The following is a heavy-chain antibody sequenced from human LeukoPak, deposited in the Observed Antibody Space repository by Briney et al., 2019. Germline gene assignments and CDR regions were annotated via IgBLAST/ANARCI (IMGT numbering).Heavy chain of an antibody. CDR3: ASRRSVVPWGQRFLEWFPEVYYGMDV. J-gene: IGHJ6*02. CDR1: GYTFTSYA. CDR2: INTNTGNP. V-gene: IGHV7-4-1*02. Sequence: ASVKVSCKASGYTFTSYAMNWVRQAPGQGLEWMGWINTNTGNPTYAQGFTGRFVFSLDTSVSTAYLQISSLKAEDTAVYYCASRRSVVPWGQRFLEWFPEVYYGMDVWGQGTTVTVSS. D-gene: IGHD3-3*01.